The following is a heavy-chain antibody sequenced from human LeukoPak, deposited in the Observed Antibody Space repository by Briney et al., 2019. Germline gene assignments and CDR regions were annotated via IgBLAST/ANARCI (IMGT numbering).Heavy chain of an antibody. CDR1: GFTFSTST. CDR3: ARDSAVAGNFDY. D-gene: IGHD6-19*01. Sequence: SGGSRRLSCAASGFTFSTSTMNWVRQAPGKGLEWVSSISSSSSFIYYADSMKGRFTISRDNAKNSLYLQMNSLRADDTAVYYCARDSAVAGNFDYWGQGTLVTVSS. V-gene: IGHV3-21*01. J-gene: IGHJ4*02. CDR2: ISSSSSFI.